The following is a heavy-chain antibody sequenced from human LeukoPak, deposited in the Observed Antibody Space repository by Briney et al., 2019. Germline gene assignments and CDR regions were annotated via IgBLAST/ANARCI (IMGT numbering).Heavy chain of an antibody. CDR3: ARDSAGTRSATDAFDI. Sequence: PSETLSLTCTVSGYSISSGYYWGWIRQPPGKGLEWIGSIYHSGSTYYNPSLKSRGTISVDTSKNQFSLKLSSVTAADTAVYYCARDSAGTRSATDAFDIWGQGTMVTVSS. V-gene: IGHV4-38-2*02. CDR1: GYSISSGYY. CDR2: IYHSGST. J-gene: IGHJ3*02. D-gene: IGHD1-1*01.